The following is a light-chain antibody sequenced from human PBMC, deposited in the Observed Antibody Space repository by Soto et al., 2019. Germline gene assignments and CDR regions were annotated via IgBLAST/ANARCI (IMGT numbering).Light chain of an antibody. V-gene: IGKV3-15*01. CDR3: QQYNIWPPIN. CDR1: QSVDIN. J-gene: IGKJ5*01. CDR2: GAY. Sequence: EIVLTQSPVTLSVSPGDRVTLSCSASQSVDINLAWYQQRAGQAPRLLVYGAYTRAAGVPARFSGSGSGTDFTLTITSLQSEDIALYYCQQYNIWPPINFGQGTRLEIK.